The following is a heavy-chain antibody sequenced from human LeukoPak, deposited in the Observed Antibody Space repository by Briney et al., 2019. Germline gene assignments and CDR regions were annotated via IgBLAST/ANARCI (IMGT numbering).Heavy chain of an antibody. J-gene: IGHJ5*02. D-gene: IGHD4-23*01. CDR2: IFYTGFT. CDR1: DGSISDSY. Sequence: SETLSLTCTVSDGSISDSYWSWIRQSPGKGLEWIGYIFYTGFTHYNPSLESRVTISVDTSKKQFSLRLNSVTAADTAVYYCARDAYGGNSWGWFDPWGRGTLVTVSS. V-gene: IGHV4-59*01. CDR3: ARDAYGGNSWGWFDP.